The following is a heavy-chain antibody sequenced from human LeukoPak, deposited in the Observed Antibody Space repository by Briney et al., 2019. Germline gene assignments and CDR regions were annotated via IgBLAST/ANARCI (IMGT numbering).Heavy chain of an antibody. V-gene: IGHV4-59*01. D-gene: IGHD3-10*01. CDR3: AREEKRITMVWGGDH. CDR2: IYYSGST. J-gene: IGHJ4*02. Sequence: KPSETLSLTCTVSGGSISSYYWSWIRQPPGKGLEWIGYIYYSGSTNYNPSLKSRVTISVDTSKNQFSLKLSSVTAADTAVYYCAREEKRITMVWGGDHWGQGTLVTVSS. CDR1: GGSISSYY.